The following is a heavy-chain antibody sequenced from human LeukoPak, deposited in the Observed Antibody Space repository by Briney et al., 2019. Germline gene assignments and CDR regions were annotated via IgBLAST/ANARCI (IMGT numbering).Heavy chain of an antibody. CDR3: AVTSRYSSGWYYNY. CDR2: MNPNSGNT. J-gene: IGHJ4*02. CDR1: GYTFTSYD. Sequence: GSVKVSCKASGYTFTSYDINWVRQATGQGLEWMGWMNPNSGNTGYAQKFQGRVTMTRNTSISTAYMELSSLRSEDTAVYYCAVTSRYSSGWYYNYWGQGTLVTVSS. D-gene: IGHD6-19*01. V-gene: IGHV1-8*01.